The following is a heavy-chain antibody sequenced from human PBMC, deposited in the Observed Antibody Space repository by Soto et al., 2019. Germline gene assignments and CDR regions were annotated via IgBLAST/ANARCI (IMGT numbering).Heavy chain of an antibody. Sequence: QVQLVESGGGVVQPGRSLRLSCAASGFSFSSYGIHWVRQAPGKGLEWVAVIWYDGSNEYYADSVKGRFSISRDNSKSRVSLQMNRLRAEDTAVFYFSKNRGGGAVVPDYWGQGTLVTVSS. V-gene: IGHV3-33*06. J-gene: IGHJ4*02. CDR2: IWYDGSNE. CDR3: SKNRGGGAVVPDY. D-gene: IGHD2-21*01. CDR1: GFSFSSYG.